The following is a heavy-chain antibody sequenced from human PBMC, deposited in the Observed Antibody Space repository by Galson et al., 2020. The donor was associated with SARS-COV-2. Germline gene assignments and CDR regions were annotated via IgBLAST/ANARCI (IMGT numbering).Heavy chain of an antibody. CDR2: ISHSVST. J-gene: IGHJ6*03. CDR1: GGSFSDYS. CDR3: ARGGSRPIMVFDYYYFSMDV. V-gene: IGHV4-34*01. D-gene: IGHD2-8*01. Sequence: SETLSLTCAVYGGSFSDYSWTWVRQPPGKGLEWIGEISHSVSTNYSPSLKSRVFMSVDTSKNQFSLKLRSVTAADTAVYYCARGGSRPIMVFDYYYFSMDVWGKGTTVTVSS.